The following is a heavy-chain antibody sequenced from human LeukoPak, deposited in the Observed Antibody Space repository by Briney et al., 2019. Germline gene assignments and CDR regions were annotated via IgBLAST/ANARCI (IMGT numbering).Heavy chain of an antibody. CDR2: ISWNSGSI. Sequence: GGSLRLSCAASGFTFDDYAMHWVRQAPGKGLEWVSGISWNSGSIGYADSVKGRFTISRDNAKNSLYLQMNSLRAEDTALYYCAKDLRYSSSWFDGSFDYWGQGTLVTVSS. CDR3: AKDLRYSSSWFDGSFDY. CDR1: GFTFDDYA. J-gene: IGHJ4*02. D-gene: IGHD6-13*01. V-gene: IGHV3-9*01.